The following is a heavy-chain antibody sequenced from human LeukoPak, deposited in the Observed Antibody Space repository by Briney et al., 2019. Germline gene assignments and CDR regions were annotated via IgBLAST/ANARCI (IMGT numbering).Heavy chain of an antibody. Sequence: TSETLSLTCTVSGGSISSYYWSWIRQPAGKGLEWIGRICTSGSTNYNPSLKSRVTMSVDTSKNQFSLKLSSVTAADTAVYYCARERLDEYYYGSGSYFPPYYYYYYYMDVWGKGTTVTVSS. CDR1: GGSISSYY. CDR3: ARERLDEYYYGSGSYFPPYYYYYYYMDV. D-gene: IGHD3-10*01. V-gene: IGHV4-4*07. J-gene: IGHJ6*03. CDR2: ICTSGST.